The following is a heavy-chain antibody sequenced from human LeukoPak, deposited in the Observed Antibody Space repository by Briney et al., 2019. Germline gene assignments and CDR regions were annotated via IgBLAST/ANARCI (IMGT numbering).Heavy chain of an antibody. CDR1: GFTFSTFG. D-gene: IGHD3-22*01. CDR2: IRSDGTHE. CDR3: AKDPENNGYSDGSFDY. V-gene: IGHV3-30*02. Sequence: PGGSLRPSCAASGFTFSTFGMYWVRQAPGKGLDWVAFIRSDGTHEKYGDSVKGRFTISRDNSKNTLYLQMNSLRAEDTAVYYCAKDPENNGYSDGSFDYLGQGTLLTVSS. J-gene: IGHJ4*02.